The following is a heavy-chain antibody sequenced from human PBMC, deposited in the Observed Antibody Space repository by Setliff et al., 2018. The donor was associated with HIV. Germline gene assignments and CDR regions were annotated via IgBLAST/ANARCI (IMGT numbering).Heavy chain of an antibody. Sequence: ASVKVSCKASGYSFTTYAISWVRQAPGQGLEWMGWISAYNGNTLYAQKFQGRVTMTTDTSTSTAYMDLRSLRSDDTAMYYCARDSEAGVWGQGTLVTVSS. CDR3: ARDSEAGV. CDR1: GYSFTTYA. D-gene: IGHD3-10*01. V-gene: IGHV1-18*01. CDR2: ISAYNGNT. J-gene: IGHJ4*02.